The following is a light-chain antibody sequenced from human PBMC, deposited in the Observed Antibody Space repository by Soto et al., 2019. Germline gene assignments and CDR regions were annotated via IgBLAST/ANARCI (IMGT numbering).Light chain of an antibody. CDR2: GAA. CDR3: QQYHNWPS. J-gene: IGKJ1*01. Sequence: IVMTQSPATLSVSPGARATLSCRASQSVFSSLAWYQQKPGQAPRLLIYGAATRATGVPARFSGSGSGREFTLTISSLQSEDFAIYYCQQYHNWPSFGQGTTVEVK. CDR1: QSVFSS. V-gene: IGKV3-15*01.